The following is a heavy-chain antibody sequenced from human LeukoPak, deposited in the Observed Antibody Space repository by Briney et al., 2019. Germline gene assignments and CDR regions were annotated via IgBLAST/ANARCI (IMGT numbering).Heavy chain of an antibody. V-gene: IGHV3-74*01. CDR1: GFTFSSYW. CDR3: ARAPGGVCFDY. CDR2: MNSDGSTT. D-gene: IGHD3-16*01. J-gene: IGHJ4*02. Sequence: TGGSLRLSCAAPGFTFSSYWMDWVRQAPGEGLVWVSRMNSDGSTTTYADSVKGRFTISRDSSKNTLYPQMNSLRAADTAVYYCARAPGGVCFDYWGQGTLVTVSS.